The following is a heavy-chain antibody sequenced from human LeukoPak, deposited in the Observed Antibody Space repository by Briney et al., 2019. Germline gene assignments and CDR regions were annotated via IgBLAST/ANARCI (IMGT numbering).Heavy chain of an antibody. CDR1: GFTFSSYE. J-gene: IGHJ4*02. Sequence: PGGSLRLSCAASGFTFSSYEMNWVRQAPGKGLEWVSYISSSGSTIHYADSVKGRFTTSRDNAKNSLYLQMNSLRAEDTAVYYCARDPSLEWGWYFDYWGQGTLVTVSS. CDR2: ISSSGSTI. CDR3: ARDPSLEWGWYFDY. V-gene: IGHV3-48*03. D-gene: IGHD3-3*01.